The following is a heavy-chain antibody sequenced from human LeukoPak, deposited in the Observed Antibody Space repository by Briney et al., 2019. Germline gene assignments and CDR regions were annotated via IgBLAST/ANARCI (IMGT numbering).Heavy chain of an antibody. CDR3: ARDPLSPPYYYDSSGYRGGDDAFDI. Sequence: GGSLRLSCAASGFTFSSYGMHWVRQAPGRGLEWVAVIWYDGSNKYYADSVKGRFTISRDNSKNTLYLQMNSLRAEDTAVYYCARDPLSPPYYYDSSGYRGGDDAFDIWGQGTMVTVSS. CDR1: GFTFSSYG. J-gene: IGHJ3*02. D-gene: IGHD3-22*01. V-gene: IGHV3-33*01. CDR2: IWYDGSNK.